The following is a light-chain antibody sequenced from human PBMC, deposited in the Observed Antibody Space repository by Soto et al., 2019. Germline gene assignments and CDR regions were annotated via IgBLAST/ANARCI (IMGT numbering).Light chain of an antibody. V-gene: IGLV2-14*01. CDR3: SSYTSSCTRV. Sequence: QSALTRPASVSGPSGQPITISCTGISSDVGGYNYVSWYQQHPGKAPKLMIYEVSNRPSGVSNRFSGSKSGNTASLTISGLQAEDEADYYCSSYTSSCTRVLGGATTHTVL. CDR1: SSDVGGYNY. J-gene: IGLJ3*02. CDR2: EVS.